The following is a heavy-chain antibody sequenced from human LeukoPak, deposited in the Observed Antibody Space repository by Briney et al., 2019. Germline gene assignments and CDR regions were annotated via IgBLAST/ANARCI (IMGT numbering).Heavy chain of an antibody. D-gene: IGHD2-8*02. J-gene: IGHJ4*02. V-gene: IGHV3-7*01. Sequence: GGSLRLSCAASGFTFSNSWMAWVRRAPGKGLEWVANIKQDGSTKHYADALKGRFTSSSDNPKNSVYLQMNSLGADDTAVYYCASDTGGSLDYWGQGILVTVAS. CDR2: IKQDGSTK. CDR1: GFTFSNSW. CDR3: ASDTGGSLDY.